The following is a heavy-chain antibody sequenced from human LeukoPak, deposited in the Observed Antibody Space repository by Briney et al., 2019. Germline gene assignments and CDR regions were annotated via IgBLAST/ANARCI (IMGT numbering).Heavy chain of an antibody. Sequence: SETLSLTCAVYGGSFSGYYWSWIRQPPGKGLEWIGYIYYSGSTYYNPSLKSRVTISVDTSKNQFSLKLSSVTAADTAVYYCATSLLWFGESLGYWGQGTLVTVSS. CDR2: IYYSGST. V-gene: IGHV4-30-4*01. CDR3: ATSLLWFGESLGY. CDR1: GGSFSGYY. J-gene: IGHJ4*02. D-gene: IGHD3-10*01.